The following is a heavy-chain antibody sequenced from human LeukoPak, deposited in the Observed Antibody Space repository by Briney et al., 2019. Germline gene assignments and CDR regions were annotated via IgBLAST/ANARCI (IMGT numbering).Heavy chain of an antibody. V-gene: IGHV4-59*01. D-gene: IGHD3-10*01. CDR2: ISYNGGT. CDR3: ARAGGSYFDY. CDR1: GGSISTYY. Sequence: KPSETLSLTCTVSGGSISTYYWSWIRQPPGKGLEWIAYISYNGGTNYNPSLKSRVTISLDTSRNYFSLRLTSVTAADTAVYYCARAGGSYFDYWGQGTLVTVSS. J-gene: IGHJ4*02.